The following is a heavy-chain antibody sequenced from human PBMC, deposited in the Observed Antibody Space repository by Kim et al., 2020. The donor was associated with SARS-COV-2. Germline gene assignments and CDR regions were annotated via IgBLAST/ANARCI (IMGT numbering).Heavy chain of an antibody. D-gene: IGHD2-2*01. CDR2: INRDGGST. CDR1: GFTFSSHW. CDR3: ARDQGRNCGSISGHELDY. V-gene: IGHV3-74*01. Sequence: GGSLRLSCAASGFTFSSHWMHWVRQAPGKGLVWVSPINRDGGSTAYADSVKGRFTISRDNAKNTLYLQMNSLRAEDTAVYYCARDQGRNCGSISGHELDYWGQGTLVTVSS. J-gene: IGHJ4*02.